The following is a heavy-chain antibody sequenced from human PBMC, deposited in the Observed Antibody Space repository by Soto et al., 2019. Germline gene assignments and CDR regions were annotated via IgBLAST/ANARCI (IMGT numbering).Heavy chain of an antibody. V-gene: IGHV3-48*01. CDR1: GFTFSAYS. D-gene: IGHD6-6*01. J-gene: IGHJ2*01. CDR2: ISSRTNTI. CDR3: ARDRRIAAGSLSNWSFAS. Sequence: GGSLRLSCAASGFTFSAYSMNWVRQAPGKGLEWVSYISSRTNTIYYADSVQGRFTISRDDAKNSLYLQMDSLRAEDTAVYYCARDRRIAAGSLSNWSFASWGRGPLGTVS.